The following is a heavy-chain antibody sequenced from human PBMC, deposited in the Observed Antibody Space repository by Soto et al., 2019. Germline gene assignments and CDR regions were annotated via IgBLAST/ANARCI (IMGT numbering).Heavy chain of an antibody. J-gene: IGHJ6*02. CDR1: GYTFTSYY. D-gene: IGHD5-18*01. V-gene: IGHV1-46*01. Sequence: QVQLVQSGAEVKKPGASVKASCKASGYTFTSYYIHWVRQAPGQGLEWMGIFNPTGDTASYAQKLQGRVTMTRDTSTGTAYMELGSLRSEDRAVYYCARGGRIVDTGIGYYYYHAMDVWGQGTTVTVS. CDR2: FNPTGDTA. CDR3: ARGGRIVDTGIGYYYYHAMDV.